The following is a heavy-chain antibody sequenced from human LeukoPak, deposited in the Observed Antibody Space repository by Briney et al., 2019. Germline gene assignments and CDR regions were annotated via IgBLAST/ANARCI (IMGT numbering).Heavy chain of an antibody. V-gene: IGHV4-39*07. CDR2: IYYSGST. CDR3: ARYGSGYY. Sequence: PSETLSLTCSVSGGSISSSSYYWGWIRQPPGKGLEWIGSIYYSGSTYYNPSLKSRVTISVDTSKNQFSLKLSSVTAADTAVYYCARYGSGYYWGQGTLVTVSS. D-gene: IGHD3-10*01. CDR1: GGSISSSSYY. J-gene: IGHJ4*02.